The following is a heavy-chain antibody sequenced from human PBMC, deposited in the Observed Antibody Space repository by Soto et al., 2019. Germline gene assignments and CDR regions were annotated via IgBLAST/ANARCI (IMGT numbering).Heavy chain of an antibody. CDR3: ARGLGGSYFIAY. CDR1: GFNFSDYY. CDR2: ISTNSRYI. J-gene: IGHJ4*02. D-gene: IGHD3-10*01. Sequence: QVQLVESGGGLVKPGGSLRLSCAVSGFNFSDYYMTWIRQAPGKGLEWISYISTNSRYIKYADSIKGRFTISRDNAKSSLYLQMNSLRAEDTAIYYCARGLGGSYFIAYGGQGTLVTVSS. V-gene: IGHV3-11*06.